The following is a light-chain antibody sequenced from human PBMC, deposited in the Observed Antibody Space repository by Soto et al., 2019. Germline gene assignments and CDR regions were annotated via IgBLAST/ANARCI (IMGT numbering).Light chain of an antibody. Sequence: QSVLTQPPSVSGAPGQRVTISCTGSSSNIGAGYDVHWYQQLPGTAPKLLIYGNSNRPSGVPDRFSGSKSGTPASLAITGLQAEDEADYYCQSYDSSLSASVVFGGGTKLTVL. V-gene: IGLV1-40*01. J-gene: IGLJ2*01. CDR2: GNS. CDR3: QSYDSSLSASVV. CDR1: SSNIGAGYD.